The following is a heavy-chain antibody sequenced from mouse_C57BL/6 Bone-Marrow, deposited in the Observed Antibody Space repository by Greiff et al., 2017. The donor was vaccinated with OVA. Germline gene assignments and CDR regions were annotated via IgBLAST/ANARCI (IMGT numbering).Heavy chain of an antibody. CDR3: SIGGLSYAMDY. CDR1: GYAFSSSW. Sequence: VQLQQSGPELVKPGASVKISCKASGYAFSSSWMNWVKQRPGKGLEWIGRIYPGDGDTNYNGKFKGKATLTADKSSSTAYMQLSSLTSEDSAVLYCSIGGLSYAMDYWGQGTSVTVTS. J-gene: IGHJ4*01. CDR2: IYPGDGDT. V-gene: IGHV1-82*01.